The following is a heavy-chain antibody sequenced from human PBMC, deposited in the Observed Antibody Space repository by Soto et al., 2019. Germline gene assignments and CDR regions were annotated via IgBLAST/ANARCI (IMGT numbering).Heavy chain of an antibody. D-gene: IGHD2-15*01. Sequence: SETLSLTCTVSGGSISSYYWSWIRQPPGKGLEWIGYNYYSGSTNYNPSLKSRVTISVDTSKNQFSLKLSSVTAADTAVYYCSRGNNAATDYWGQGTLVTVSS. CDR3: SRGNNAATDY. CDR1: GGSISSYY. CDR2: NYYSGST. V-gene: IGHV4-59*01. J-gene: IGHJ4*02.